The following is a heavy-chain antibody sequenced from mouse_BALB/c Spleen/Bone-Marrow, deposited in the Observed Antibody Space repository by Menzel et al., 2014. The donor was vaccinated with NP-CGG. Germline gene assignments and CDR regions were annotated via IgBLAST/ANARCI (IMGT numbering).Heavy chain of an antibody. CDR3: ARTADGYYYAMDY. CDR2: ILPGSGSS. J-gene: IGHJ4*01. Sequence: VKLVESAAELMKPGASVKISSKATGYTFSNYWIEWIKQRPGHGLEWIGEILPGSGSSNYNEKLKGKATFTADTSSNTAYMQLSSLTSEDSAVYYCARTADGYYYAMDYRGQGTSVTVSS. V-gene: IGHV1-9*01. CDR1: GYTFSNYW. D-gene: IGHD2-3*01.